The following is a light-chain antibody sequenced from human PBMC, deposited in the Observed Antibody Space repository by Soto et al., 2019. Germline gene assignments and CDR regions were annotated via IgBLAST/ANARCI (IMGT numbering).Light chain of an antibody. V-gene: IGLV1-47*01. J-gene: IGLJ3*02. CDR2: RNN. Sequence: QSVLTQSPSASGTPGQRVTIPCSGSRSNIGRNFAYWYQHVQGTAPRLLIQRNNERPAGVPDRFSGSKSGTSVSLAISGLRSDDEATYYCAAWDDALDAQVFGGGTQLTVL. CDR1: RSNIGRNF. CDR3: AAWDDALDAQV.